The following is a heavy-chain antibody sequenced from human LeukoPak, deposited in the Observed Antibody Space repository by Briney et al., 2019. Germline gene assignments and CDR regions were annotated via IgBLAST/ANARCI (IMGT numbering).Heavy chain of an antibody. CDR3: ARDHDYGDYLSDY. CDR1: GYTFASYG. Sequence: ASVKVSCKASGYTFASYGISWVRQAPGQELEWMGWISAYDGNTNYAQKLQGRVTMTTDASTSIAYMELRSLKSDDTAVYYCARDHDYGDYLSDYWGQGTLVTVSS. V-gene: IGHV1-18*01. J-gene: IGHJ4*02. CDR2: ISAYDGNT. D-gene: IGHD4-17*01.